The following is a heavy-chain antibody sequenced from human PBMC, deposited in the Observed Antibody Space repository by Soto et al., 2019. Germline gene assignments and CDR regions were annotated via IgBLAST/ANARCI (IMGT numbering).Heavy chain of an antibody. D-gene: IGHD7-27*01. V-gene: IGHV4-34*01. Sequence: QVQLQQWGAGLLKPSETLSLTCAVYGGSFSGYYWSWIRQPPGKGLEWIGEINHSGSTNYNPSLKRRVTISVDTSKTQFSLQLSSVTAADTAVYYCARGWGALFDYWGQGALVTVSS. CDR1: GGSFSGYY. J-gene: IGHJ4*02. CDR3: ARGWGALFDY. CDR2: INHSGST.